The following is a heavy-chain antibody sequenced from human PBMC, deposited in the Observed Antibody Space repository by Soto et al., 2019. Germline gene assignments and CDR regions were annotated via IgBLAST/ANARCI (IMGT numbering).Heavy chain of an antibody. J-gene: IGHJ6*02. V-gene: IGHV3-33*01. CDR1: GFTFSSYG. CDR3: ARDSGDGTMIVVVTPYGMDV. D-gene: IGHD3-22*01. Sequence: QVQLVESGGGVVQPGRSLRLSCAASGFTFSSYGMHWVRQAPGKGLEWVAVIWYDGSNKYYADSVKGRFTISRDNSKNTPYQXMNSLRAEDTAVYYCARDSGDGTMIVVVTPYGMDVWGQGTTVTVSS. CDR2: IWYDGSNK.